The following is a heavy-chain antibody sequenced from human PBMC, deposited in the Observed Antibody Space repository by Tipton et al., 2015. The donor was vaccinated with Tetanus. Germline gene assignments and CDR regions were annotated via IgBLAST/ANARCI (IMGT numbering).Heavy chain of an antibody. Sequence: TLSLTCTVSGGSISSSSYYWGWIRQSPGKGLEWIGNIYHRGNTYYNPSLKSRVAISVDTSKNQLSLNLRSVTAGDTATYYCVGGDGSGYRFGYWGQGALVTVSS. D-gene: IGHD3-9*01. CDR3: VGGDGSGYRFGY. CDR1: GGSISSSSYY. CDR2: IYHRGNT. V-gene: IGHV4-39*01. J-gene: IGHJ4*02.